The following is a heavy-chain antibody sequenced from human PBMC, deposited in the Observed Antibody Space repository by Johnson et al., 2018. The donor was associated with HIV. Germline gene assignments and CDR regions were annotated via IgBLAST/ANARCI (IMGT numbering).Heavy chain of an antibody. Sequence: VQLVESGGGVVEPGRSLRLSCAASGFTFSSYAMHWVRQAPGKGLEWVSAISGSGGTTYYADSVKGRFTISRDNSKNTLYLQMNSLRAEDTAVYYCAKDLGEGSYLTDDAFDIWGQGTMVTVSS. D-gene: IGHD1-26*01. V-gene: IGHV3-23*04. CDR2: ISGSGGTT. J-gene: IGHJ3*02. CDR1: GFTFSSYA. CDR3: AKDLGEGSYLTDDAFDI.